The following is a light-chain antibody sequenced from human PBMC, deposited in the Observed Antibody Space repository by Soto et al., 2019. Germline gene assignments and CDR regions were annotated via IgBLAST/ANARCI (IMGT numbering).Light chain of an antibody. CDR3: QQYNSYSQGT. J-gene: IGKJ1*01. Sequence: DIQMTQSPSTLSASVGDRVTITCRASQSISSWLAWYQQKPGKAPKLLIYDASSLESGVPSRFSGSGSGTAFTLTISSLQPDDFATYYCQQYNSYSQGTFGQGTKVEIK. CDR2: DAS. CDR1: QSISSW. V-gene: IGKV1-5*01.